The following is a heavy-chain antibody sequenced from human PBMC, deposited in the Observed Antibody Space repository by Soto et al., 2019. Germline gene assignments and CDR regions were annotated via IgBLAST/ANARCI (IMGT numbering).Heavy chain of an antibody. Sequence: PSQTLSLTCAISGDSVSSNSAAWNWIRQSPSRGLDWLGRTYYRSKWYNDYAVSVKSRITINPDTSKNQFSLQLNSVTPEDTAVYYCARDRTEQWLAEDYYGMDVWGQGTTVTVSS. V-gene: IGHV6-1*01. D-gene: IGHD6-19*01. J-gene: IGHJ6*02. CDR2: TYYRSKWYN. CDR1: GDSVSSNSAA. CDR3: ARDRTEQWLAEDYYGMDV.